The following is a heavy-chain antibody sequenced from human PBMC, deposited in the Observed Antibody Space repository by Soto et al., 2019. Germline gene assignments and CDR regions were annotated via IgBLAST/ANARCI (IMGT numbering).Heavy chain of an antibody. CDR3: ARGTDKIVSPSNYHGMDV. V-gene: IGHV1-2*02. Sequence: ASVKVSCKASGYTFTDYYMHWVRQAPGQGLEGLGWIYPKYGGTNYAQKFQDRITMTRDTSISTVYMELSSLTSDDTAVYYCARGTDKIVSPSNYHGMDVWGQGTTVTVCS. CDR2: IYPKYGGT. D-gene: IGHD2-8*02. J-gene: IGHJ6*02. CDR1: GYTFTDYY.